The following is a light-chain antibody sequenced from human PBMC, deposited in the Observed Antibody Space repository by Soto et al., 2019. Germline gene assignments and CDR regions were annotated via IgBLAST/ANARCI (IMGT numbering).Light chain of an antibody. CDR2: QDT. J-gene: IGLJ2*01. CDR3: QTWDNSTVV. Sequence: SYELTQPPSVSVSPGQTASITCSGDKLGEKYACWYQQRPGQSPMLVIYQDTKRPSGIPERFSGSNSGNTATLTISGTQAMDEADYYCQTWDNSTVVFGGGTKLTVL. CDR1: KLGEKY. V-gene: IGLV3-1*01.